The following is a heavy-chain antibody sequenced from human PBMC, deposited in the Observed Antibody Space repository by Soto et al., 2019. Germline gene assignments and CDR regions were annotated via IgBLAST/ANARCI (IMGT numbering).Heavy chain of an antibody. CDR3: ARHLKYSSRVTFDY. V-gene: IGHV4-39*01. Sequence: SETLSLTCTVSGGSISSSSYYWGWIRQPPGKGLEWIGSIYYSGSTYYNPSLKSRVTISVDTSKNQFSLKLSSVTAADTAVYYCARHLKYSSRVTFDYWGQGTLVTVSS. CDR2: IYYSGST. D-gene: IGHD6-6*01. J-gene: IGHJ4*02. CDR1: GGSISSSSYY.